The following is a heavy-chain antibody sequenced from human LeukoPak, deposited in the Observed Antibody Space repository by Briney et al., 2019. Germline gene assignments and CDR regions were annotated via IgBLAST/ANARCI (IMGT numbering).Heavy chain of an antibody. Sequence: SGPTLVNPTQTLTLTCTFSGFSLSTRGKCVSWIRQPPGKALDWLGRIDWDDDKYYSTALKTRLTISKDPSKNQVVLTMTNMDPVETATYYCARIRPNYYHSSGFFDYWGQGTLVTVSS. CDR2: IDWDDDK. J-gene: IGHJ4*02. D-gene: IGHD3-22*01. CDR1: GFSLSTRGKC. V-gene: IGHV2-70*11. CDR3: ARIRPNYYHSSGFFDY.